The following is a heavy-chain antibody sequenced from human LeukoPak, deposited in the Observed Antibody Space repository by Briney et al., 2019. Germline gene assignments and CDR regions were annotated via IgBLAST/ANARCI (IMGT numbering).Heavy chain of an antibody. CDR3: ARVEWSNGYYYGRGAFDI. CDR2: ISSSSTYI. Sequence: PGGSLRLSCAASGFTFSSYSMNWVRQAPGKGLEWVSSISSSSTYIYYADSVKGRFTISRDNAKNSLYLQMNSLRAEDTAVYYCARVEWSNGYYYGRGAFDIWGQGTMVTVSS. CDR1: GFTFSSYS. V-gene: IGHV3-21*01. J-gene: IGHJ3*02. D-gene: IGHD3-22*01.